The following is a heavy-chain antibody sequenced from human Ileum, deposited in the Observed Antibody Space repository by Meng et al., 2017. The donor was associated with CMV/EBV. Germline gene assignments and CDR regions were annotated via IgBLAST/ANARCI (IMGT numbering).Heavy chain of an antibody. D-gene: IGHD1-26*01. V-gene: IGHV4-34*02. J-gene: IGHJ5*02. CDR1: GGSFIDYF. Sequence: QVQLQQWGAGLLKPSETLSLTCPVYGGSFIDYFWTWIRQSPGKGLEWIGEINHKGNTKYNPSLMSRVTISKDTSKKQFSLRMTSVTAADTATYYCVRRGRGSEPWGQGTLVTVSS. CDR3: VRRGRGSEP. CDR2: INHKGNT.